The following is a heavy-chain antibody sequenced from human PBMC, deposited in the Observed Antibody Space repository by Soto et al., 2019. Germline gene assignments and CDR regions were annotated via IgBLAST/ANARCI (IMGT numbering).Heavy chain of an antibody. CDR1: GGSISSYY. Sequence: SETLSLTCTVSGGSISSYYWSWMRQPPGKGLEWIGYIYYSGSTNYNPSLKSRVTISVDTSKNQFSLKLSSVTAADTAVYYCARNNYDFWSEYGMDVWGQGTTVTVSS. CDR2: IYYSGST. CDR3: ARNNYDFWSEYGMDV. J-gene: IGHJ6*02. D-gene: IGHD3-3*01. V-gene: IGHV4-59*01.